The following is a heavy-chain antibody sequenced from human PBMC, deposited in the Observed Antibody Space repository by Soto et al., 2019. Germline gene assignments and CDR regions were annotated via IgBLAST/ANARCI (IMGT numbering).Heavy chain of an antibody. CDR2: ISAYNGNT. Sequence: AASVKVSCKASGYTFTSYGISWVRQAPGQGLEWMGWISAYNGNTNYAQKLQGRVTMTTDTSTSTAYMELRSLRSDDTAVYYCARARTWGGGENAFDIWGQGTMVTVSS. D-gene: IGHD3-16*01. CDR1: GYTFTSYG. V-gene: IGHV1-18*04. CDR3: ARARTWGGGENAFDI. J-gene: IGHJ3*02.